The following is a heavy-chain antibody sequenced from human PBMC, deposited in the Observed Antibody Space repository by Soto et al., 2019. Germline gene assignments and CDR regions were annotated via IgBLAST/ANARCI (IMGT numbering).Heavy chain of an antibody. CDR3: ARDQSTGTTRFDP. J-gene: IGHJ5*02. Sequence: GASVKVSCKASGYPFTGYYMHWVRQAPGQGLEWMGWINPNSGGTNYAQKFQGWVTMTRDTSISTAYMELSRLRSDDTAVYYCARDQSTGTTRFDPWGQGTLVTVSS. V-gene: IGHV1-2*04. CDR1: GYPFTGYY. D-gene: IGHD1-1*01. CDR2: INPNSGGT.